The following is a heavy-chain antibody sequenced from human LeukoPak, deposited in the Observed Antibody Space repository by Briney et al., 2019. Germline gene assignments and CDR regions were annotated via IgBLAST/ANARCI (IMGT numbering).Heavy chain of an antibody. J-gene: IGHJ4*02. CDR2: IYYSGST. CDR3: ARGRVIVVVRGGEFDY. V-gene: IGHV4-39*07. CDR1: GGSISSSGYY. Sequence: SETLSLTCTVSGGSISSSGYYWGWIRQPPGKGLEWIGSIYYSGSTYYNPSLKSRVTISVDTSKNQFSLKLSSVTAADTAVYYCARGRVIVVVRGGEFDYWGQGTLVTVSS. D-gene: IGHD3-22*01.